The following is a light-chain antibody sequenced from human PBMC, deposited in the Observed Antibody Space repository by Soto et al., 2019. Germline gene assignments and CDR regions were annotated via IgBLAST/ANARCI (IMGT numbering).Light chain of an antibody. J-gene: IGKJ2*01. CDR2: GAS. Sequence: EMVLTQSPGTLSLSPGERATLSCRASQSVSSSFLAWYQQRPGQAPRLLIYGASSRATGVPDMFSGSGSGTDFTLNISRLEPEDFPVYYCQQYGSPAYSFGQGTKLEIK. CDR1: QSVSSSF. V-gene: IGKV3-20*01. CDR3: QQYGSPAYS.